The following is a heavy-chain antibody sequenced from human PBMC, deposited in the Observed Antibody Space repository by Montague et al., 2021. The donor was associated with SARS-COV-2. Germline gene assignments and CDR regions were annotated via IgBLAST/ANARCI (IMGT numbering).Heavy chain of an antibody. CDR2: IYHTGST. V-gene: IGHV4-31*03. D-gene: IGHD3-22*01. CDR1: GGSISSGGYD. J-gene: IGHJ3*02. CDR3: ARDSGYYDSSGYSYDAFDI. Sequence: TLSLTCTVAGGSISSGGYDWSWIRQHPGKGLEWIGYIYHTGSTHYXPSLKSRVTISKETSKNHFSLNLGSVTAADSAVYYCARDSGYYDSSGYSYDAFDIWGQGTKVTVSS.